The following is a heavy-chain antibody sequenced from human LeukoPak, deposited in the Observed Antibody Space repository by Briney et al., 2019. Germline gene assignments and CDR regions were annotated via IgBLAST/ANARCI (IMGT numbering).Heavy chain of an antibody. Sequence: SETLSLTCTVSGGSISSDYWSWIRQPAGKGLEWIGRIYTTESTNYNPSLKSRVTISLDKSKNQFSLKLNSVTAADTAVYYCARRYCSSTSCYAFDPWGQGTLVTVSS. V-gene: IGHV4-4*07. J-gene: IGHJ5*02. D-gene: IGHD2-2*01. CDR3: ARRYCSSTSCYAFDP. CDR2: IYTTEST. CDR1: GGSISSDY.